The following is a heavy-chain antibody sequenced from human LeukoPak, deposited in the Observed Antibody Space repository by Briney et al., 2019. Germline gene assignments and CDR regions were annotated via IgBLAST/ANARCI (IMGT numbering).Heavy chain of an antibody. V-gene: IGHV3-49*03. CDR1: GFIFGDYA. CDR2: IRGKLYGETT. Sequence: GGSLRLSCTGAGFIFGDYALSWFRQAPGKGPGWVGFIRGKLYGETTEYAASVKGRFSISRDDSKSIAYLQMNSLKTEDTAIYYCSRNSNYYDSRGKVNWFDTWGQGTLVTVSS. CDR3: SRNSNYYDSRGKVNWFDT. J-gene: IGHJ5*02. D-gene: IGHD3-22*01.